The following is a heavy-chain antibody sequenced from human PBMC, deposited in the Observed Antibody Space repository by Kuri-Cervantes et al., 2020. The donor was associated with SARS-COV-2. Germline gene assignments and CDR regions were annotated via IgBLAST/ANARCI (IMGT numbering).Heavy chain of an antibody. Sequence: SETLSLTCAVYGGSFSGYYWGWIRQPPGKGLEWIGSIYHSGSTYYNPSLKSRVTISVDTSKNQFSLKLYSVTAADTAIYYCARNGEIISSSSYFDYWGRGTLVTVSS. CDR3: ARNGEIISSSSYFDY. J-gene: IGHJ4*02. D-gene: IGHD6-6*01. CDR1: GGSFSGYY. CDR2: IYHSGST. V-gene: IGHV4-34*01.